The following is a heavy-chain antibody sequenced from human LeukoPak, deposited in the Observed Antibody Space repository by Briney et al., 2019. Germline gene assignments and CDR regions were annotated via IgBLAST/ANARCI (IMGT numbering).Heavy chain of an antibody. CDR3: ATGGGPFDY. CDR1: GGSISLWQ. J-gene: IGHJ4*02. V-gene: IGHV4-4*07. D-gene: IGHD3-16*01. CDR2: LHTSGGP. Sequence: SKTLSLTCSVSGGSISLWQWNWIRQVAGKGLEWIGRLHTSGGPKYNPSLKSRATMSLDTSKNQFFLKVSSVTAADTAVYFCATGGGPFDYWGQGILVTVSS.